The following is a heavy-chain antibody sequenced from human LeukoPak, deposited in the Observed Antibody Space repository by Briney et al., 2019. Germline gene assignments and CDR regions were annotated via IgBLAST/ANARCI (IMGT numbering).Heavy chain of an antibody. Sequence: SETLSLTGTVSGGSISSSSYYWGWIRQPPGKGLEWIGSIYYSGSTYYNPSLKSRVTISVDTSKNQFSLKLSSVTAADTAVYYCARRPQWLVRVGAFDIWGQGTMVTVSS. CDR3: ARRPQWLVRVGAFDI. J-gene: IGHJ3*02. CDR1: GGSISSSSYY. CDR2: IYYSGST. D-gene: IGHD6-19*01. V-gene: IGHV4-39*01.